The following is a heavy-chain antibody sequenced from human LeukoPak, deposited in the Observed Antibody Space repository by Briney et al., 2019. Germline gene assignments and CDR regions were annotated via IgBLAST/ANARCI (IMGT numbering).Heavy chain of an antibody. D-gene: IGHD3-3*01. CDR3: ARHPPSYYDFWSGYYDITPYYYYYMDV. Sequence: SETLSLTCTVSGGSISSSSYYWGWIRQPPGKGLEWIGSIYYSGSTYYNPSLKSRVTISVDTSKNQFSLKLSSVTAADTAVYYRARHPPSYYDFWSGYYDITPYYYYYMDVWGKGTTVTVSS. CDR2: IYYSGST. V-gene: IGHV4-39*01. CDR1: GGSISSSSYY. J-gene: IGHJ6*03.